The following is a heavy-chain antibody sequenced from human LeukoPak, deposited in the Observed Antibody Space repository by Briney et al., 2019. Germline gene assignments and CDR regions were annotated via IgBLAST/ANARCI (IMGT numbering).Heavy chain of an antibody. J-gene: IGHJ4*02. CDR2: ISGSGPYT. CDR1: GFTSSSYA. V-gene: IGHV3-23*01. Sequence: PGGSLRLSCSASGFTSSSYAMSWVPRAPGKGLEWVLGISGSGPYTIYTDSVKGRFPISRDSSKNTLYLQIDSLRAEHTSLYYCAKDGYCSGISCFFTSGGQGTLVTVSS. CDR3: AKDGYCSGISCFFTS. D-gene: IGHD2-2*03.